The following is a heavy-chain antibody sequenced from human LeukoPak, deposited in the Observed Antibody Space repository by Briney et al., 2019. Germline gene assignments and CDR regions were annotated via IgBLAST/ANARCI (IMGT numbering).Heavy chain of an antibody. V-gene: IGHV2-5*02. CDR2: VHRDDDK. CDR1: GFSLSTSAVG. D-gene: IGHD3-22*01. Sequence: SGPTLVNPTQTLTPTCTFSGFSLSTSAVGVGWIRQPPGKALEWLALVHRDDDKRYSLSLKSRLTITKDTSRNQVVLTMTNMDPVDTATYYCAHATLVYDSSGYYMGWFDPWGQGTLVTVSS. CDR3: AHATLVYDSSGYYMGWFDP. J-gene: IGHJ5*02.